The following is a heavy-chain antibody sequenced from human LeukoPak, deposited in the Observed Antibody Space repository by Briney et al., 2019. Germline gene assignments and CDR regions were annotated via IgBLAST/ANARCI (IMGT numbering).Heavy chain of an antibody. J-gene: IGHJ5*02. D-gene: IGHD2-2*01. CDR3: ARAMPHDNWFDP. Sequence: GGSLRLSCAASGFTFSSYAMHWVRQAPGKGLEWVAVISYDGSNKYYADSVKGRFTISRDNAKNTLYLQMNSLRVDDTAVYYCARAMPHDNWFDPWGQGSLVTVSS. CDR2: ISYDGSNK. V-gene: IGHV3-30*04. CDR1: GFTFSSYA.